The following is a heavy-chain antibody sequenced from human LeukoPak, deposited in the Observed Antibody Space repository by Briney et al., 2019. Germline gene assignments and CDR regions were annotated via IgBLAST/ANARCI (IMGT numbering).Heavy chain of an antibody. D-gene: IGHD3-22*01. J-gene: IGHJ3*02. CDR1: GGSISSYY. CDR3: ARGLRYYDSSGYWRSAFDI. CDR2: IYYSGST. V-gene: IGHV4-59*12. Sequence: PSETLSLTCTVSGGSISSYYWSWIRQPPGKGLEWIGYIYYSGSTNYNPSLKSRVTISVDTSKNQFSLKLSSVTAADTAVYYCARGLRYYDSSGYWRSAFDIWGQGTMVTVSS.